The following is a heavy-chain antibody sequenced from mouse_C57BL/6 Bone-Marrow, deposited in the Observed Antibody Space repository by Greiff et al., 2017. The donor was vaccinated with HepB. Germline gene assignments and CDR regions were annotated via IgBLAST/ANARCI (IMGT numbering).Heavy chain of an antibody. Sequence: EVMLVESEGGLVQPGRSMKLSCTASGFTFSDYYMAWVRQVPEKGLEWVANINYDGSSTYYLDSLKSRFIISRDNAKNILYLQMSSLKSEDTATYYCAREVGAYDGYYYAMDYWGQGTSVTVSS. D-gene: IGHD2-3*01. V-gene: IGHV5-16*01. CDR2: INYDGSST. CDR1: GFTFSDYY. CDR3: AREVGAYDGYYYAMDY. J-gene: IGHJ4*01.